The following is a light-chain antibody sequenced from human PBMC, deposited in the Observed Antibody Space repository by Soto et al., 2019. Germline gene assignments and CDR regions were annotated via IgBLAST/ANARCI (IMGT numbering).Light chain of an antibody. Sequence: EIVLTPSPGTLSLSPVERATLSCRASQSVTSNFLAWYQQRPGQAPRLLIYNASNRATGIPDRFSGSGSGTEFTLTISSLQSEDFAVYYCQQYNNWPRTFGQGTKVDIK. CDR2: NAS. CDR3: QQYNNWPRT. V-gene: IGKV3D-15*01. CDR1: QSVTSN. J-gene: IGKJ1*01.